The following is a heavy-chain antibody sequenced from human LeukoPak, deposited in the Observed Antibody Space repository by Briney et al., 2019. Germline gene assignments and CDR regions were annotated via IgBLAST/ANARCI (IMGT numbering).Heavy chain of an antibody. Sequence: GGSLRLSCAASGFTFSSYWMHWVRQAPGKGLVWVSHINSDGSSTSYADSVKGRFTISRDNAKNTLYLQMNSLRAEDTAVYYCARVSGGETRYCSSTSCYRYFDYWGQGTLVTVSS. CDR1: GFTFSSYW. V-gene: IGHV3-74*01. CDR2: INSDGSST. CDR3: ARVSGGETRYCSSTSCYRYFDY. J-gene: IGHJ4*02. D-gene: IGHD2-2*02.